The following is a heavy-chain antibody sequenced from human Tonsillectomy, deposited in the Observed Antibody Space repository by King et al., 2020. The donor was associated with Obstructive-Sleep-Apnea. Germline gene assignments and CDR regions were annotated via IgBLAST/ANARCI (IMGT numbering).Heavy chain of an antibody. D-gene: IGHD4-23*01. Sequence: VQLQQWGAGLLKPSETLSLTCAVYGGSFSGYYWSWIRQPPGKGLEWIGEINHSGSTNYNPSLKSRVTISVDTSKNQFSLKLSSVTAADTAVYYWARGRHYAGNLGDYYGMDVWGQGTTVTVSS. CDR2: INHSGST. CDR1: GGSFSGYY. J-gene: IGHJ6*02. V-gene: IGHV4-34*01. CDR3: ARGRHYAGNLGDYYGMDV.